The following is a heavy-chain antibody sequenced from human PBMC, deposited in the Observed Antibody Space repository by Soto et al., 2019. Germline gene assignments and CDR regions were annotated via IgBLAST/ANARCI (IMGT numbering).Heavy chain of an antibody. CDR3: ATGDGDYVPCDY. CDR2: FDPEDGET. Sequence: QVQLVQSGAEVKKPGASVKVSCKVSGYTLTELSMHWVRQAPGKGLEWMGGFDPEDGETIYAQKFKGRVTMTEDTSTDTAYMELSSLRSEDPAVYYCATGDGDYVPCDYWGQGTLVTVSS. CDR1: GYTLTELS. J-gene: IGHJ4*02. D-gene: IGHD4-17*01. V-gene: IGHV1-24*01.